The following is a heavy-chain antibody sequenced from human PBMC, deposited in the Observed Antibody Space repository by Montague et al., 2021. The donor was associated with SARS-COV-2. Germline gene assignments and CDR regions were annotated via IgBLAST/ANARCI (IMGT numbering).Heavy chain of an antibody. CDR1: DASISSDNYF. D-gene: IGHD4-17*01. V-gene: IGHV4-39*01. CDR2: IYYRGNT. Sequence: SETLSLTCTVSDASISSDNYFWGWIRQPPGKGLEWIGSIYYRGNTYLNPSLKSRATMSVDTSKNQFSLKLNSVTAADAAVYYCARATVHDYGDDEYYFDSWGQGTLVTVSS. J-gene: IGHJ4*02. CDR3: ARATVHDYGDDEYYFDS.